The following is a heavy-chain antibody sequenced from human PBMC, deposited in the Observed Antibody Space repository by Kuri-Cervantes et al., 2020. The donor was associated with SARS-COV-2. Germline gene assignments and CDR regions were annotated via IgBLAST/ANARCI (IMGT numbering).Heavy chain of an antibody. CDR2: IIPIFGTA. CDR3: ARWDDFWSGDDAFDI. V-gene: IGHV1-69*05. CDR1: GGTFSSYA. D-gene: IGHD3-3*01. Sequence: SVKVSCKASGGTFSSYAISWVRQAPGQGLEWMGGIIPIFGTANYAQKFQGRVTITTDESTSTAYMELSSLRSEDTAVYYCARWDDFWSGDDAFDIWGQGTMVTVSS. J-gene: IGHJ3*02.